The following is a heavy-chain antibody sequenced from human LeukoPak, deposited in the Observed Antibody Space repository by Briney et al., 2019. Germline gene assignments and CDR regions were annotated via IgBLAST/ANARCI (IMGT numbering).Heavy chain of an antibody. CDR2: INAGNGNT. Sequence: ASVKVSCKASGYTFTSYAMHWVRQAPGQRLEWMGWINAGNGNTKYSQKFQGRVTITRDTSASTAYMELSGLRSEDTAVYYCARGRFHYYDSSGYYQPFDYWGQGTLVTVSS. CDR3: ARGRFHYYDSSGYYQPFDY. J-gene: IGHJ4*02. V-gene: IGHV1-3*01. D-gene: IGHD3-22*01. CDR1: GYTFTSYA.